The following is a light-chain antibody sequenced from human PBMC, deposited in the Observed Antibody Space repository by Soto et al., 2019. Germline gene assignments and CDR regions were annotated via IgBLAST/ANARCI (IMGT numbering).Light chain of an antibody. CDR3: CSFAGSYTSYF. CDR2: DVT. CDR1: SSHY. V-gene: IGLV2-11*01. J-gene: IGLJ1*01. Sequence: QPVLTQPRSVSGSPGQSVTISCTGASSHYVSWYQQHPGKAPKLIIYDVTKRPSGVPDRFSASKSGSTASLTISGLQAEDEAEYFCCSFAGSYTSYFFGTGTKLTVL.